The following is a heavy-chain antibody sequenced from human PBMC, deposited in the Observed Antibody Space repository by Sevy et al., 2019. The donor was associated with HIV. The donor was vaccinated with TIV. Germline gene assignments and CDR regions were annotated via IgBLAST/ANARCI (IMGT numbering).Heavy chain of an antibody. J-gene: IGHJ4*02. CDR1: GFTFRTSG. CDR2: ISYDEAHK. D-gene: IGHD3-10*01. V-gene: IGHV3-30*18. CDR3: AKDYSSGITMVRGAYRARGDYFDY. Sequence: GGSLRLSCVTSGFTFRTSGMHWVRQSPGKGLEWVAIISYDEAHKNYADSVKGRFSISKDNSKNTLYLQMSNLRTGDTAVYYCAKDYSSGITMVRGAYRARGDYFDYWGQGTQVTVSS.